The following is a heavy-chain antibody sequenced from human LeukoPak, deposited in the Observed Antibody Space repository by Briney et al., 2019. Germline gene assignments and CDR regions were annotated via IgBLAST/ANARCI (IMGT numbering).Heavy chain of an antibody. V-gene: IGHV4-59*01. D-gene: IGHD3-22*01. CDR2: IYYSGST. CDR1: GGSISSYY. Sequence: SETLSLTCTVSGGSISSYYWSWIRQPPGKGLEWIGYIYYSGSTNYNPSLKSRVAISVDTSKNQFSLKLSSVTAADTAVYYCARDSSGRYFDYWGQGTLVTVSS. J-gene: IGHJ4*02. CDR3: ARDSSGRYFDY.